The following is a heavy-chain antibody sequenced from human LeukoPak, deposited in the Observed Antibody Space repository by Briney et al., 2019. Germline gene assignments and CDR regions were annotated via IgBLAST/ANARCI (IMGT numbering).Heavy chain of an antibody. Sequence: SQTLSLTCTVSGGSISSYYWSWIRQPPGKGLEWIGYIYYSGSTNYNPSLKSRVTISVDTSKNQFSLKLSSVTAADTAVYYCARHISMRELRYFDYWGQGTLVTVSS. V-gene: IGHV4-59*08. CDR1: GGSISSYY. J-gene: IGHJ4*02. CDR2: IYYSGST. CDR3: ARHISMRELRYFDY. D-gene: IGHD1-26*01.